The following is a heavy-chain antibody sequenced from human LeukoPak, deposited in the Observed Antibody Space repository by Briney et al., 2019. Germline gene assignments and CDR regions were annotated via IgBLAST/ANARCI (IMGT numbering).Heavy chain of an antibody. CDR1: GFTFSDSY. CDR2: ISSSGSTI. V-gene: IGHV3-11*04. J-gene: IGHJ4*02. CDR3: ARVSTSEAGYFDY. Sequence: GGSLRLSCAASGFTFSDSYMSWIRQAPGKGLEWVSYISSSGSTIYYADSVKGRFTISRDNAKNSLYLQMNSLRAEDTAVYYCARVSTSEAGYFDYWGQGTLVTVSS. D-gene: IGHD6-13*01.